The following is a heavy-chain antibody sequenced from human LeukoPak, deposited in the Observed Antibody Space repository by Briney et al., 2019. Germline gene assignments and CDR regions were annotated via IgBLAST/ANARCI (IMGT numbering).Heavy chain of an antibody. Sequence: SSETLSLTCTVSGGSISSSSYYWGWIRQPPGKGLEWIGSIYYSGSTSYNPSLKSRVTISVDTSKNQFSLKLSSVTAADTAVYYCARGSTRSSWYTDYWGQGTLVTVSS. CDR3: ARGSTRSSWYTDY. CDR1: GGSISSSSYY. CDR2: IYYSGST. V-gene: IGHV4-39*07. D-gene: IGHD6-13*01. J-gene: IGHJ4*02.